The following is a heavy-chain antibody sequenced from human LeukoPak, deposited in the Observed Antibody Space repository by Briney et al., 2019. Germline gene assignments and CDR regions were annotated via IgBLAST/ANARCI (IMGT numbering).Heavy chain of an antibody. Sequence: SQTLSLTCTVSGGSISSGGYYWSWIRQHPGKGLEWIGYIYYSGSTYYNPSLKSRVTISVDTSKNQFSLKLSPVTAADTAVYYCASVPYDIPRANAFDIWGQGTMVTVSS. CDR3: ASVPYDIPRANAFDI. D-gene: IGHD3-9*01. V-gene: IGHV4-31*03. CDR1: GGSISSGGYY. J-gene: IGHJ3*02. CDR2: IYYSGST.